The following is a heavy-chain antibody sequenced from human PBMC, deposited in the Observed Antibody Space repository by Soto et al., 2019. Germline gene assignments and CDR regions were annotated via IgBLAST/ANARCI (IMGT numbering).Heavy chain of an antibody. CDR3: ARNRGYYVTDY. J-gene: IGHJ4*02. D-gene: IGHD1-26*01. CDR1: GASITSHY. Sequence: QVQLQESGPGLVKPSETLSLTCNVSGASITSHYWTWIRQSPGKGLEWIGYMFYGGTANYNPSLRGRVTISLDTSKNQFSLKLRSMIAADTSLYYCARNRGYYVTDYWGQGALVTFSS. CDR2: MFYGGTA. V-gene: IGHV4-59*08.